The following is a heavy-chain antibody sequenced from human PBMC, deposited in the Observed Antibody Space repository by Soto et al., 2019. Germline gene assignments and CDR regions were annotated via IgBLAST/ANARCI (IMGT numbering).Heavy chain of an antibody. CDR3: ARLDPYYYDSSGYPY. V-gene: IGHV4-38-2*01. CDR2: IYHSGNT. D-gene: IGHD3-22*01. Sequence: SETLSLTCAVSGYSISSGYYWGWIRQPPGKGLEWIGSIYHSGNTYYNPSLKSRVTISVDTSKNQFSLKLSSVTAADTAVYYCARLDPYYYDSSGYPYWGQGTLVTVSS. J-gene: IGHJ4*02. CDR1: GYSISSGYY.